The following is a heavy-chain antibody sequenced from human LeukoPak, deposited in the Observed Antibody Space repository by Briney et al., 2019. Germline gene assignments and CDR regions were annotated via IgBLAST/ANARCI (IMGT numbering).Heavy chain of an antibody. D-gene: IGHD2-21*01. CDR3: ARISTYCYPDNCYFEY. Sequence: ESGPALVQPTQTLTLTCTFSGFSLTTSGMRVSWIRQTPGKALEWLARIDWDDDKFYSPSLKTRLTISKDTSKNQVVLTMTNMDPVDTGTYYCARISTYCYPDNCYFEYWGQGTLVTVSS. CDR1: GFSLTTSGMR. CDR2: IDWDDDK. V-gene: IGHV2-70*04. J-gene: IGHJ4*02.